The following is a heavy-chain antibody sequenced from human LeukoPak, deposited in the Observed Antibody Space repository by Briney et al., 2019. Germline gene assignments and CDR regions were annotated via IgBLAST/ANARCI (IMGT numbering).Heavy chain of an antibody. CDR3: AKELYDFWSGYYRGGAFDI. Sequence: GGSLRLSCAASGFTFSSYAMSWVRQAPGKGLEWVSAISGSGGSTYYADSVKGRFTISRDNSKNTLYLQMNSLRAEDTAVYYCAKELYDFWSGYYRGGAFDIWGRGTMVTVSS. V-gene: IGHV3-23*01. J-gene: IGHJ3*02. CDR1: GFTFSSYA. D-gene: IGHD3-3*01. CDR2: ISGSGGST.